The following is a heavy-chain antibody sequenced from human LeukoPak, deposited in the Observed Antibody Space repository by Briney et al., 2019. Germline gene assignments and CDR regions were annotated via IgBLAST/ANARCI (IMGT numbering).Heavy chain of an antibody. CDR2: IDPDGSTT. J-gene: IGHJ6*02. CDR1: GFTLNGCW. CDR3: TRVQAGRSGLMDV. Sequence: GGSLRLSCAASGFTLNGCWMHWVRHAPGEGLVWASRIDPDGSTTNYAESVKGRFTTSRDNAKNTVYLQMNSLRAEDTALYYCTRVQAGRSGLMDVWGRGTTVTVSS. D-gene: IGHD2-8*02. V-gene: IGHV3-74*01.